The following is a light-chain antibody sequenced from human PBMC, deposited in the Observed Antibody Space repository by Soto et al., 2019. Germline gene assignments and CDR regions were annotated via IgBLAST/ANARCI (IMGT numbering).Light chain of an antibody. J-gene: IGKJ5*01. CDR2: DAS. V-gene: IGKV3-11*01. Sequence: EILLTQSPGTLSLSPGEISTLSCRASQNVDSSYLAWYQQKPGQAPRLLIYDASNRATGIPARFSGSGSGTDFTLTISSLEPEDFAVYYCQQRSNWPPITFGQGTRLEIK. CDR1: QNVDSSY. CDR3: QQRSNWPPIT.